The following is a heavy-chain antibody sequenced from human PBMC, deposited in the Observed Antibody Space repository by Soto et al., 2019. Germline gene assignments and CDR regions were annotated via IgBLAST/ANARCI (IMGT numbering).Heavy chain of an antibody. Sequence: PGESLKISCKGSGYSFASYWVGWVRQMPGKGLEWMGIMYPGDSHTRYSPSFQGQVTISADKSITTAYLQWGSLKASDTAMYYCARLNPHYYMDVWGKGTTVTVSS. V-gene: IGHV5-51*01. CDR2: MYPGDSHT. J-gene: IGHJ6*03. CDR1: GYSFASYW. CDR3: ARLNPHYYMDV.